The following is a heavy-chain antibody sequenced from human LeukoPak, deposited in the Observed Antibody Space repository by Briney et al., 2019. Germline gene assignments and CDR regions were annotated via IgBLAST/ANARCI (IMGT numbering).Heavy chain of an antibody. V-gene: IGHV4-30-4*01. CDR2: IYYSGST. CDR1: GGSISSGDYY. J-gene: IGHJ4*02. D-gene: IGHD5-18*01. CDR3: ARATEGTRWIQLWLPVDYFDY. Sequence: SETLSLTCTVSGGSISSGDYYWSWIRQPPGKGLEWIGYIYYSGSTYYNPSLKSRVTISVDTSKNQFSLKLSSVTAADTAVYYCARATEGTRWIQLWLPVDYFDYWGQGTLVTVSS.